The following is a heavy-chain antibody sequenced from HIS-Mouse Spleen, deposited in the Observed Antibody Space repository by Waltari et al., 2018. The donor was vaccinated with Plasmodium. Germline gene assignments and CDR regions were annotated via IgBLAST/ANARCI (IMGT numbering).Heavy chain of an antibody. CDR3: ASSWYWYFDL. V-gene: IGHV3-7*01. Sequence: EVQLVESGGGLVQPGGSLRLSCAASGFTFSSYWMSWVRQARGKGLGWVANIKKDGRGKYYGDSVKGRFTVSRDNAKNSLDLQMNSLRAEDTAVYYCASSWYWYFDLWGRGTLVTVSS. CDR2: IKKDGRGK. D-gene: IGHD6-13*01. CDR1: GFTFSSYW. J-gene: IGHJ2*01.